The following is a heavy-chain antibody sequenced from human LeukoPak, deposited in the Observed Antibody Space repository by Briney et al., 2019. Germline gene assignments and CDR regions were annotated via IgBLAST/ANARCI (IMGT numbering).Heavy chain of an antibody. CDR3: ARWGRDDNNGWFY. D-gene: IGHD5-24*01. CDR2: IYYNGSP. Sequence: SETLSLTCVVSGVSISSSNYYWGWLRQPPGKGLGWIGTIYYNGSPSYNPSLKSRGTISADTSKNQFSLKLSSVTAADTAVYYCARWGRDDNNGWFYWGQGTLVTVSS. J-gene: IGHJ4*02. CDR1: GVSISSSNYY. V-gene: IGHV4-39*01.